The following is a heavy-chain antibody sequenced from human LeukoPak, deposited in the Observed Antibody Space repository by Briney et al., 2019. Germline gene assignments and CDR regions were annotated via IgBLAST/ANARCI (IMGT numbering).Heavy chain of an antibody. J-gene: IGHJ6*02. CDR2: IIPIFGTA. V-gene: IGHV1-69*13. D-gene: IGHD3-9*01. CDR1: GGTFSSYA. CDR3: ALPSRYFDWLGIRGEGALLLAYYYYGMDV. Sequence: GASVKVSCKASGGTFSSYAISWVRQAPGQGLEWMGGIIPIFGTANYAQKFQGRVTITADESTSTAYMELSSLRSEDTAVYYCALPSRYFDWLGIRGEGALLLAYYYYGMDVWGQGTTVTVSS.